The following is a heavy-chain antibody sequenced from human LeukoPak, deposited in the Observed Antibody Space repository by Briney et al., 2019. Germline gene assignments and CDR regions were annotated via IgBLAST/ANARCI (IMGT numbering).Heavy chain of an antibody. D-gene: IGHD3-10*01. CDR2: INPDSGGT. Sequence: GASVKVSCKAFGYTFSRYYMHWVRHAPGQRLEWMGWINPDSGGTNYAQKFQGTVTMTADTSISTAYMELSRLRSGDTAVYYWARAPGWELDYWGQGTLVTVSS. CDR3: ARAPGWELDY. CDR1: GYTFSRYY. J-gene: IGHJ4*02. V-gene: IGHV1-2*02.